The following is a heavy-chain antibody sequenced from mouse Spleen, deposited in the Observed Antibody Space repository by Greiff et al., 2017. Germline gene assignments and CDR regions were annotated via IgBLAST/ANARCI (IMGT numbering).Heavy chain of an antibody. V-gene: IGHV5-9-3*01. CDR2: ISSGGSYT. Sequence: EVKVVESGGGLVKPGGSLKLSCAASGFTFCSYAMSWVRQTPEKRLEWVATISSGGSYTYYPDSVKGRFTISRDNAKNTLYLQMSSLRSEDTAMYYCARHDYGGSYYAMDYWGQGTSVTVSS. D-gene: IGHD1-1*01. J-gene: IGHJ4*01. CDR3: ARHDYGGSYYAMDY. CDR1: GFTFCSYA.